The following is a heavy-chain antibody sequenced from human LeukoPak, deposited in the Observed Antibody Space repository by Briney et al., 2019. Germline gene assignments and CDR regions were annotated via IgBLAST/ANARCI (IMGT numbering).Heavy chain of an antibody. CDR2: IWYDGSNK. CDR3: AKDQGSYGTFGDY. Sequence: GGSLRLSCAASRFTFSNYWMSWVRQAPGKGLEWVAVIWYDGSNKYYADSVKGRFTISRDNSKNTLYLQMNSLRAEDTAVYYCAKDQGSYGTFGDYWGQGTLVTVSS. D-gene: IGHD3-16*01. J-gene: IGHJ4*02. V-gene: IGHV3-33*06. CDR1: RFTFSNYW.